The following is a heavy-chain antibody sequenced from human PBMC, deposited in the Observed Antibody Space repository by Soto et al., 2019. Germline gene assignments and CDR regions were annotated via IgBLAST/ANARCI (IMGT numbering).Heavy chain of an antibody. Sequence: PGGSLRLSCAASGFTFSSYAMHWVRQAPGKGLEYVSAISSNGGSTYYANSVKGRFTISRDNSKNTLYLQMGSLRAEDMAVYYCARAGTVTTFVTYFDYWGQGTLVTVSS. CDR2: ISSNGGST. CDR1: GFTFSSYA. D-gene: IGHD4-17*01. V-gene: IGHV3-64*01. J-gene: IGHJ4*02. CDR3: ARAGTVTTFVTYFDY.